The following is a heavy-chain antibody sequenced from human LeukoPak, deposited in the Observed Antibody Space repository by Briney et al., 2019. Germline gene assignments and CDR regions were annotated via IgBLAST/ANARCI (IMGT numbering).Heavy chain of an antibody. CDR1: GFTFSSYA. V-gene: IGHV3-23*01. Sequence: TGGSLRLSCAASGFTFSSYAMSWVRQAPGKGLEWVSAISGSGGSTYYADSVKGRFTISRDNTKDTLYLQMNSLRAEDTAVYYWARDGAYDEGFDYWRQGPLVTVSS. CDR3: ARDGAYDEGFDY. CDR2: ISGSGGST. J-gene: IGHJ4*02. D-gene: IGHD5-12*01.